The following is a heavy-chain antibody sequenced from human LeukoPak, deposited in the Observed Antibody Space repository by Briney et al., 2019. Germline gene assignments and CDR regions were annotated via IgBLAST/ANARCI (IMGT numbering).Heavy chain of an antibody. Sequence: GGSLRLSCAASGFTFRGYEMNWVRRVPGKGLEWISYISGSGSTIKYVDSVKGRFTISRDNAKNSLYLQMNSLRAEDTAVYYCARSTVTNYFDSWGQGTLVTVSS. D-gene: IGHD4-17*01. V-gene: IGHV3-48*03. CDR1: GFTFRGYE. CDR2: ISGSGSTI. J-gene: IGHJ4*02. CDR3: ARSTVTNYFDS.